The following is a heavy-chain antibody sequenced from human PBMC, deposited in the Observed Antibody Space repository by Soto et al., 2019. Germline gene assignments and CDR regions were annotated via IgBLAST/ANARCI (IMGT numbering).Heavy chain of an antibody. Sequence: VQLVQSGAEVRKPGSSVNVSCQVSGVTFSTSTITWVRQAPGQGLEWMGSIIPILGTAKSTQKFQGRFTITADESAGVAYMELSSLTYEDKAVYYCARAWFVSGWYEFSGMDVWGRGSTVTFSS. D-gene: IGHD6-19*01. CDR1: GVTFSTST. V-gene: IGHV1-69*11. J-gene: IGHJ6*02. CDR3: ARAWFVSGWYEFSGMDV. CDR2: IIPILGTA.